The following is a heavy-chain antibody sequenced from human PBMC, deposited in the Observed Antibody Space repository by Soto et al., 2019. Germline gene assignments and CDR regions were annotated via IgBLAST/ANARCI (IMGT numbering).Heavy chain of an antibody. D-gene: IGHD5-18*01. CDR1: GGTFSSYA. Sequence: SVKVSCKASGGTFSSYAISWVRQAPGQGLEWMGGIIPIFGTANYAQKFQGRVTITADESTSTAYMELSSLRSEDTAVYYCARDSVDTAMVTWFDPWGQGTLVTVSS. CDR2: IIPIFGTA. CDR3: ARDSVDTAMVTWFDP. V-gene: IGHV1-69*13. J-gene: IGHJ5*02.